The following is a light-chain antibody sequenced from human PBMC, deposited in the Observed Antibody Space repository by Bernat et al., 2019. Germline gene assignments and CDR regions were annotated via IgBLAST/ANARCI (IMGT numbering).Light chain of an antibody. V-gene: IGKV1-39*01. CDR3: QQSHTTPYT. Sequence: DIQMTQSPSSLSASVGDRVTITCRASQSISIYVNWYQQRPGKAPNLLIYTTSSLQSGVPSRFSGSGSRTDFTLTISSLQPEDFATYYCQQSHTTPYTFGQGTSLEIK. J-gene: IGKJ2*01. CDR2: TTS. CDR1: QSISIY.